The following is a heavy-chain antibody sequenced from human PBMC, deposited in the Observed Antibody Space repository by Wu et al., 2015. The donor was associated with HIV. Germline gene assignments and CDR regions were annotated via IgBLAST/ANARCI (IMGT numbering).Heavy chain of an antibody. D-gene: IGHD3-10*01. V-gene: IGHV1-69*05. CDR1: GGTFGRNE. Sequence: QVQLVQSGAEVKKPGSSVKVSCKASGGTFGRNEVNWIRQAPGHGPEWMGVYIPILGAVKIAQKFQGRVTMTRNTSISTAYMELSSLRSEDTAVYYCARGLHRTYYYGSGSHNDYWGQGTLVTVSS. CDR3: ARGLHRTYYYGSGSHNDY. J-gene: IGHJ4*02. CDR2: YIPILGAV.